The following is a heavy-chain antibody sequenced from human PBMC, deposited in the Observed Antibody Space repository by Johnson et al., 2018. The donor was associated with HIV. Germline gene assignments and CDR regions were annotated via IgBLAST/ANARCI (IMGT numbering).Heavy chain of an antibody. Sequence: QVQLVESGGGVVQPGRSLRLSCAASGFTFSSYGMHWVRQAPGKGLEWVAVISYDGSNKYYADSVKGRFTISRDNSKNTLYLQMNSLRAEDTAVYYCAKGISSLDAFDIWGQGTMVTVSS. J-gene: IGHJ3*02. D-gene: IGHD2-21*01. CDR3: AKGISSLDAFDI. V-gene: IGHV3-30*18. CDR2: ISYDGSNK. CDR1: GFTFSSYG.